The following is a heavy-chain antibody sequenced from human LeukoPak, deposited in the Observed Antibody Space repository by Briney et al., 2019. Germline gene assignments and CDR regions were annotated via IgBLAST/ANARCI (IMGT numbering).Heavy chain of an antibody. CDR1: GFTFSTYW. D-gene: IGHD4-17*01. CDR2: IRGDGSST. Sequence: GGSLRLSCAASGFTFSTYWMHWVRQAPGKGLVWVARIRGDGSSTIYADSVKGRFTISRDNSKNTLYLQTSSLRAEDTAVYYCARASTTVPNLLDHWGRGTLVTVSS. V-gene: IGHV3-74*01. J-gene: IGHJ4*02. CDR3: ARASTTVPNLLDH.